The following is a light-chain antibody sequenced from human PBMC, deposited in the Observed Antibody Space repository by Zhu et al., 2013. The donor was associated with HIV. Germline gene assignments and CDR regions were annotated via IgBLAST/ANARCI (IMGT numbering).Light chain of an antibody. Sequence: EIVMTQSPATLSVSPGERATLSCRGSQSVATNLAWYQQKPGQTPRLLIYGASTRATGIPARFSGSGSGTDFTLTISSLEPEDFAVYYCQQRSNWPLTFGPGTKVDIK. CDR1: QSVATN. CDR3: QQRSNWPLT. CDR2: GAS. J-gene: IGKJ3*01. V-gene: IGKV3-15*01.